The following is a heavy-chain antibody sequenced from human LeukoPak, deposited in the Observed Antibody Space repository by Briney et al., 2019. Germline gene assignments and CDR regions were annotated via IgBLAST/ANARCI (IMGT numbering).Heavy chain of an antibody. CDR3: ARQPESVSKWFDP. Sequence: SETLSLTCTVSGGSISSRSYYWGWIRQPPGKGLEWIGSIYYSGSTYYNPSLKSRVTISVDTSKNQFSLKLNSVTAADTAVYYCARQPESVSKWFDPCGQGTLVTVSS. V-gene: IGHV4-39*01. CDR2: IYYSGST. CDR1: GGSISSRSYY. D-gene: IGHD6-19*01. J-gene: IGHJ5*02.